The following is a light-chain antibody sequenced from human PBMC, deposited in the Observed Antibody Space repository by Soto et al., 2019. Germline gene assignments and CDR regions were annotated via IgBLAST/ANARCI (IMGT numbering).Light chain of an antibody. CDR3: ALYMGSGIWV. Sequence: QTVVTQEPSFSVSPGRTVTLTCGLSSGSVSTSYYPSWYQQTPGQALRTLIYSTNTRSSGVPDRFSGSILGNKAALTITGAQADDEADYYCALYMGSGIWVFGGGTKLTVL. CDR1: SGSVSTSYY. V-gene: IGLV8-61*01. J-gene: IGLJ3*02. CDR2: STN.